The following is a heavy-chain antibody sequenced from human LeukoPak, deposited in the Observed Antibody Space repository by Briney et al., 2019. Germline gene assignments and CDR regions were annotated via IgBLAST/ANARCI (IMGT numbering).Heavy chain of an antibody. CDR2: ISSSGSTI. CDR3: ASRYCSGGSCYFRYFDY. J-gene: IGHJ4*02. CDR1: GFTFSSYE. D-gene: IGHD2-15*01. Sequence: GGSLRLSCAASGFTFSSYEMNWVRQAPGKGLEWVSYISSSGSTIYYADSVKGRFTISRDNAKNSLYLQMNSLRAEDTAVYYCASRYCSGGSCYFRYFDYWGQGTLVTVSS. V-gene: IGHV3-48*03.